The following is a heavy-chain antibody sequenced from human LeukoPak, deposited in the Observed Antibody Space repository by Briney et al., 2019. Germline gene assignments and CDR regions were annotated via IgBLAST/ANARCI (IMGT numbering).Heavy chain of an antibody. CDR1: GGSMSSDY. J-gene: IGHJ4*02. CDR3: ATYEQQLAFDN. Sequence: PSETLSLTCPVSGGSMSSDYWSWIRQPAGKGLEWIGRIYTSGSTNYNPSLKSRVTMSVDTSKKQFSLKMNSVTAADTAVYYCATYEQQLAFDNWGQGTPVTVSS. V-gene: IGHV4-4*07. CDR2: IYTSGST. D-gene: IGHD6-13*01.